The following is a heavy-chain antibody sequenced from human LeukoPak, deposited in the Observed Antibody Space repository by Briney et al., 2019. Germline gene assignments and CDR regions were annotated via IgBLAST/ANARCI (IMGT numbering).Heavy chain of an antibody. CDR3: ARLVLGYCSSTSCYQGY. Sequence: SETLSLTCTVSGGSISSSSYYWGWIRQPPGKGLEWIGSIYYSGSTYYNPNLKSRVTISVDTSKDQFSLKLSSVTAADTAVYYCARLVLGYCSSTSCYQGYWGQGTLVTVSS. CDR1: GGSISSSSYY. D-gene: IGHD2-2*01. J-gene: IGHJ4*02. V-gene: IGHV4-39*01. CDR2: IYYSGST.